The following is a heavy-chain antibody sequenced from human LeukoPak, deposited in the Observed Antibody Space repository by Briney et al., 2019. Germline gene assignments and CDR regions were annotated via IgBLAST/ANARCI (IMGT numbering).Heavy chain of an antibody. CDR2: ISWNSGSI. J-gene: IGHJ4*02. CDR3: AKATEYCSSTSCYYYFDY. Sequence: GRSLRLSCAASGFTIDDYAMHWVRQAPGKGLEWVSGISWNSGSIGYADSVKGRFTIPRDNAKNSLYLQMNSLRAEDTALYYCAKATEYCSSTSCYYYFDYWGQGTLVTVSS. CDR1: GFTIDDYA. V-gene: IGHV3-9*01. D-gene: IGHD2-2*01.